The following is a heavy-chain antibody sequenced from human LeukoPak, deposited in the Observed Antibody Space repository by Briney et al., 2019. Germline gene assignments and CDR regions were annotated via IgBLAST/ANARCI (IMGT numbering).Heavy chain of an antibody. CDR2: ISSSSSTI. Sequence: GGSLRLSCAASGFTFSSYSMNWVRQAPGKGLEWVSYISSSSSTIYYADSVKGRFTISRDNAKNSLYLQMNSLRAEDTAVYYCAKDQMEAVAGIDYWGQGTLVTVSS. J-gene: IGHJ4*02. D-gene: IGHD6-19*01. CDR3: AKDQMEAVAGIDY. V-gene: IGHV3-48*04. CDR1: GFTFSSYS.